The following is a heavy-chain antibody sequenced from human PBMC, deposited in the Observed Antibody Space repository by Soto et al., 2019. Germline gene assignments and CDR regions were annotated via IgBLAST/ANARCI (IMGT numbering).Heavy chain of an antibody. CDR2: IDPDNGDT. Sequence: GASVKVSCKASGYTFNNYYMHWVRQAPGQGLEWMGWIDPDNGDTNYAQKFQGRVTMTKDTSISTAYMELSSLRSDDTAVYYCAAGGVAGTEIYNWFDPWGQGALVTVSS. CDR1: GYTFNNYY. D-gene: IGHD6-19*01. V-gene: IGHV1-2*02. CDR3: AAGGVAGTEIYNWFDP. J-gene: IGHJ5*02.